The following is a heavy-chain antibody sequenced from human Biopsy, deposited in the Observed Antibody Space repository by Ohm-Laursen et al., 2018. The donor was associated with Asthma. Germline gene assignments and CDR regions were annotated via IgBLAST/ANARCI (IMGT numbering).Heavy chain of an antibody. CDR2: INSVFGTT. J-gene: IGHJ4*02. Sequence: SVKVSCKSLGGTFNTYVIGWVRQAPGQGLEWMGGINSVFGTTTYPQKFQDRVTITADDSTSTVYMELSSLRSEDTAVYYCARKAGSCISRTCYSLDFWCQGTLVTVSS. D-gene: IGHD2-2*01. CDR3: ARKAGSCISRTCYSLDF. CDR1: GGTFNTYV. V-gene: IGHV1-69*13.